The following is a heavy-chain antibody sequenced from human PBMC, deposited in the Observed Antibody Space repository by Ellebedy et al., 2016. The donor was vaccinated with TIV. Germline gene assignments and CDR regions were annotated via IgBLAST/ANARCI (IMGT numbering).Heavy chain of an antibody. Sequence: PSETLSLTCAASGFSFSTYDMHWVRQATGKGMEWVSAIGKAGDTHYPDSVKGRFTISRDNAKNSLYLQMKRLRAEDTAVYYCATGVVAGTFFDYWGQGTLVTVSS. CDR3: ATGVVAGTFFDY. CDR2: IGKAGDT. V-gene: IGHV3-13*01. J-gene: IGHJ4*02. D-gene: IGHD6-19*01. CDR1: GFSFSTYD.